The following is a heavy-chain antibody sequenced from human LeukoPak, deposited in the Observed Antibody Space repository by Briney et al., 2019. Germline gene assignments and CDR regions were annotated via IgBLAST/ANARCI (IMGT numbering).Heavy chain of an antibody. Sequence: PGGSLRLSCAASGFTFSSFGMHWVRQAPGKGLEWVAFIRYDGSNKYYADSVKGRFTISRDISKNTLYLQMHTLRAEDTTIYYSAKDREYSGTYPDAFDIWGQGTMVTVS. V-gene: IGHV3-30*02. D-gene: IGHD1-26*01. CDR3: AKDREYSGTYPDAFDI. CDR1: GFTFSSFG. CDR2: IRYDGSNK. J-gene: IGHJ3*02.